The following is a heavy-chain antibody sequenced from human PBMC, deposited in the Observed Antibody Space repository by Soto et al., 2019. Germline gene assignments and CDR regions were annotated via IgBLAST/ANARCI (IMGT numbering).Heavy chain of an antibody. J-gene: IGHJ6*02. V-gene: IGHV3-48*02. CDR3: ARDRAVARSMDV. Sequence: EVQLVESGGGLVQPGGSLRLSCAASGFTFSSYNMNWVRQAAGKGLEWVSYISDSSGIIYYADSVKGRFTISRDNAKNSLYLQLNSLRDEDTAVYYCARDRAVARSMDVWGQGTTVTVSS. CDR1: GFTFSSYN. D-gene: IGHD6-13*01. CDR2: ISDSSGII.